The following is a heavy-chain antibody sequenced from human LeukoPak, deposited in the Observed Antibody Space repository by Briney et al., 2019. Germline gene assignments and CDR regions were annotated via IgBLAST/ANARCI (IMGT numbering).Heavy chain of an antibody. CDR3: ARPYSGSSGDAFDI. D-gene: IGHD1-26*01. J-gene: IGHJ3*02. CDR2: IYTSGST. Sequence: SETLSLTCTVSGGSISSYYWSWIRQPAGKRLEWIGRIYTSGSTNYNPSLKSRVTMSVDTSKNQFSLKLSSVTAADTAVYYCARPYSGSSGDAFDIWGQGTMVTVSS. V-gene: IGHV4-4*07. CDR1: GGSISSYY.